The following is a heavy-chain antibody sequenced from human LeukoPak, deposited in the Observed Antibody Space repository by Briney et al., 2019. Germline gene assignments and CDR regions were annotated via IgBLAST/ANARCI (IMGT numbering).Heavy chain of an antibody. CDR1: GYTFTSYG. V-gene: IGHV1-18*01. Sequence: ASVKVSCKASGYTFTSYGISWVRQAPGQGLERMGWISAYNGNTNYAQKLQGRVTMTTDTSTSTAYMELRSLRSDDTAVYYCARDRRGGSGSYRRFDYWGQGTLVTVSS. J-gene: IGHJ4*02. CDR2: ISAYNGNT. CDR3: ARDRRGGSGSYRRFDY. D-gene: IGHD3-10*01.